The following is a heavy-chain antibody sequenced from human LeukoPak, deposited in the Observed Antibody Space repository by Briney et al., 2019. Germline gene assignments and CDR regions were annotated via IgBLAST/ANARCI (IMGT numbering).Heavy chain of an antibody. V-gene: IGHV4-59*01. CDR3: AREVPAAINWFDP. D-gene: IGHD2-2*01. CDR1: GGSISSYY. CDR2: IYYSGST. J-gene: IGHJ5*02. Sequence: SKTLFLTCTVSGGSISSYYWSWIRQPPGKGLEWIGYIYYSGSTNYNPSLKSRVTISVDTSKNQFSLKLSSVTAADTAVYYCAREVPAAINWFDPWGQGTLVTVSS.